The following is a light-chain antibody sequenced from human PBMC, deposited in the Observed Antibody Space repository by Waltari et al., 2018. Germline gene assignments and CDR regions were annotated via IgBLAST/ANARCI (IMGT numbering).Light chain of an antibody. J-gene: IGKJ2*01. Sequence: EIVLTQSPGTLSLSPGERATLSCRASQSVSSCYLAWYQQKPGQAPRLLIYGASSRATGIPDRFSGSGSGTGFTLTISRLEPEDFAVYYCQQYGSSPQTFGQGTKLEIK. V-gene: IGKV3-20*01. CDR3: QQYGSSPQT. CDR1: QSVSSCY. CDR2: GAS.